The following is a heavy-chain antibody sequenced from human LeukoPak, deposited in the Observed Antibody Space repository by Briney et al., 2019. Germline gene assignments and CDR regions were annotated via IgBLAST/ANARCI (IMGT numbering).Heavy chain of an antibody. J-gene: IGHJ4*02. CDR3: ARVGNDILTGYPYYFDY. D-gene: IGHD3-9*01. V-gene: IGHV4-34*01. Sequence: SETLSLTCAVYGGSFSGYYWSWIRQPPGKGLEWIGEINHSGSTNYNPSLKSRVTISVDTSKNQFSLKLSSVTAADTAVYYCARVGNDILTGYPYYFDYWGQGTLVTVSS. CDR1: GGSFSGYY. CDR2: INHSGST.